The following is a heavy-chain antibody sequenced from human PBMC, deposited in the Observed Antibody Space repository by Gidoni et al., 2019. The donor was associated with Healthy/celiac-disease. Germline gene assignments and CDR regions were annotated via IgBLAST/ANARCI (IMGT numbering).Heavy chain of an antibody. CDR2: IYYGGST. Sequence: QLQLQESGPGLVKPSETLSLTCTVSGGSISSSSYYWGWIRQPPGKGLEWIGSIYYGGSTYYNPSLKSRVTISVDTSKNQFSLKLSSVTAADTAVYYCARSHRQQLIQLDYWGQGTLVTVSS. D-gene: IGHD6-13*01. CDR3: ARSHRQQLIQLDY. V-gene: IGHV4-39*07. J-gene: IGHJ4*02. CDR1: GGSISSSSYY.